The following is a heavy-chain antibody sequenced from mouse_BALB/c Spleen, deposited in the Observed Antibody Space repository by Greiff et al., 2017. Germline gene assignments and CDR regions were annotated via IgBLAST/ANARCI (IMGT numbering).Heavy chain of an antibody. CDR3: AREGDTSYRSSYFDY. J-gene: IGHJ2*01. Sequence: QVQLQQSGPGLVAPSQSLSITCTVSGFSLTGYGVNWVRQPPGKGLEWLGMIWGDGSTDYNSALKSRLSISKDNSKSQVFLKMNSLQTDDTARYYCAREGDTSYRSSYFDYWGQGTTLTVSS. CDR2: IWGDGST. V-gene: IGHV2-6-7*01. CDR1: GFSLTGYG. D-gene: IGHD2-14*01.